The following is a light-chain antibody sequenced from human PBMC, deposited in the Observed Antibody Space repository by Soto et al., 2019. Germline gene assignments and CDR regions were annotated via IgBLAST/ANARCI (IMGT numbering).Light chain of an antibody. CDR3: QQYGGSPQT. CDR1: QNVRSGY. V-gene: IGKV3-20*01. J-gene: IGKJ1*01. CDR2: GAS. Sequence: EIVLTQSPGTLSLSPGERATLSCRASQNVRSGYLAWYQQKPGQAPRLLIYGASSRATGIPDRLSGSGSGTDFTLTIRGLEPEDFAVYYCQQYGGSPQTFGQGTKVDIK.